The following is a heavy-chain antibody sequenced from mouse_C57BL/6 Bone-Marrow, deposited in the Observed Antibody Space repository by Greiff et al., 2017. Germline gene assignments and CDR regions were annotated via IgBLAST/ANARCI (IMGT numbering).Heavy chain of an antibody. CDR1: GYTFTDYY. D-gene: IGHD3-2*02. V-gene: IGHV1-19*01. CDR3: ARRRTAQATDYYAMDY. J-gene: IGHJ4*01. CDR2: INPYNGGT. Sequence: EVQLQQSGPVLVKPGASVKMSCKASGYTFTDYYMNWVKQSHGKSLEWIGVINPYNGGTSYNQKFKGKATLTVDKSSSTAYMELNSLTSEDSAVYYCARRRTAQATDYYAMDYWGQGTSVTVSS.